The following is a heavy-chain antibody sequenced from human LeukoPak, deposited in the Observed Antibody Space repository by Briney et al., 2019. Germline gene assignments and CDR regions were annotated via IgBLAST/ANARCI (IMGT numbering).Heavy chain of an antibody. CDR1: GGSISSYY. CDR2: IYYSGST. D-gene: IGHD6-13*01. Sequence: KPSETLSLTCTVSGGSISSYYWSWIRQPPGKGLEWIGYIYYSGSTNYNPSLKSRVTISVDTSKNQFSLKLSSVTAADTAVYYCGGLWGNSLGAFDIWGQGTMVTVSS. CDR3: GGLWGNSLGAFDI. J-gene: IGHJ3*02. V-gene: IGHV4-59*01.